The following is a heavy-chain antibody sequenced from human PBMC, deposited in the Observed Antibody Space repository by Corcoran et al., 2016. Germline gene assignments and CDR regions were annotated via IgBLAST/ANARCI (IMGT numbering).Heavy chain of an antibody. J-gene: IGHJ6*02. CDR2: ISYDGSNK. V-gene: IGHV3-30*18. D-gene: IGHD6-13*01. CDR1: GFTFSSYG. Sequence: QVQLVESGGGVVQPGRSLRLSCAASGFTFSSYGMHWVRQAPGKGLEWVAVISYDGSNKYYADSVKGRFTISRDNSKNTLYLQMNSLRAEDTAVYYCAKDLRGSSSWPYYYYGMDVWGQGTTVTVSS. CDR3: AKDLRGSSSWPYYYYGMDV.